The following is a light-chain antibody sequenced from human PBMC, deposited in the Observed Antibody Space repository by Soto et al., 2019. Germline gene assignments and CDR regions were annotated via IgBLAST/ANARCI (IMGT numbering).Light chain of an antibody. J-gene: IGLJ2*01. CDR3: SSYTTISASVI. CDR2: DVI. CDR1: SSDVGTYNS. V-gene: IGLV2-14*03. Sequence: QSALTQPASVSGSPGQSITISCTGSSSDVGTYNSVSWYQQHPGKVPKLVIYDVINRPSGISNRFSGSKSANTASLTISGLQAEDEAHYYCSSYTTISASVIFGGGTQLTVL.